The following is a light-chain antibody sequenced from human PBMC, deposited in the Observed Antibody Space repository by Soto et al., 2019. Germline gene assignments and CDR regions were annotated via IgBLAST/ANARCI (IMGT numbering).Light chain of an antibody. CDR3: QQYSRAPLT. Sequence: EIVLTQSPATLSLSPGERATLSCRASQSDTDNYLAWYQQKPGQAPRLVISGASSRTSGIPDRFSASGSGTDFTLTISRLEPEDFAVYYCQQYSRAPLTFGQGTKGGY. V-gene: IGKV3-20*01. CDR2: GAS. J-gene: IGKJ1*01. CDR1: QSDTDNY.